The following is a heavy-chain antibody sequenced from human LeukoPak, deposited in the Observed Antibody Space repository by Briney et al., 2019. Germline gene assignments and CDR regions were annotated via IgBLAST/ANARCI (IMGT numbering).Heavy chain of an antibody. D-gene: IGHD1-26*01. Sequence: GGSLRLSCAASGFTFNNYAMNWVRKAPGKGLEWVSAISESGDKTHYADSVKGRFTISRDNSQNTLYLQMNSLRAEDTALYYCAKQWVDCWGQGTLVTVSS. CDR2: ISESGDKT. CDR1: GFTFNNYA. J-gene: IGHJ4*02. CDR3: AKQWVDC. V-gene: IGHV3-23*01.